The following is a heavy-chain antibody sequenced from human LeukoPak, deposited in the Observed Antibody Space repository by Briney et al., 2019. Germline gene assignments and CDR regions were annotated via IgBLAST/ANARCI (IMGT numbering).Heavy chain of an antibody. CDR2: IFYRGDT. D-gene: IGHD2-15*01. V-gene: IGHV4/OR15-8*02. J-gene: IGHJ4*02. CDR3: ARGGPLPLHQ. Sequence: PSETLSLTCAVSGGSINSSNWWSWVRQSPGKGLEWIGEIFYRGDTNYNPSLKSRVTISMDKSKNQFSLKLNSVTAADTAVYYCARGGPLPLHQWGQGTLVTVSS. CDR1: GGSINSSNW.